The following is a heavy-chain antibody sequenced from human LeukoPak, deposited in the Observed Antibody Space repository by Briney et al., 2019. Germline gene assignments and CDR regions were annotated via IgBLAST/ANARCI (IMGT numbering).Heavy chain of an antibody. CDR2: ITGGGENT. D-gene: IGHD7-27*01. CDR1: GFTFGSYA. Sequence: GKSLRLSCAASGFTFGSYAMSWVRQAPGKGLEWVSTITGGGENTYYADSVRGRFTISRDNSKTTLHLQMNGLRPEDTAVYYCAKVLTGSQDYWGPGTQVTVSS. J-gene: IGHJ4*02. CDR3: AKVLTGSQDY. V-gene: IGHV3-23*01.